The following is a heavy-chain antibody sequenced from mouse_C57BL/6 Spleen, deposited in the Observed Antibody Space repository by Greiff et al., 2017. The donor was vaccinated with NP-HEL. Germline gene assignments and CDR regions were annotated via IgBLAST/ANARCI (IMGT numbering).Heavy chain of an antibody. J-gene: IGHJ2*01. CDR2: ISNGGGST. CDR1: GFTFSDYY. Sequence: EVQLVESGGGLVQPGGSLKLSCAASGFTFSDYYMYWVRQTPEKRLEWVAYISNGGGSTYYPDTVKGRFTISRDNAKNTLYLQMSRLKSEDTAMYYCARHVGGYFDYWGQGTTLTVSS. CDR3: ARHVGGYFDY. V-gene: IGHV5-12*01. D-gene: IGHD1-1*02.